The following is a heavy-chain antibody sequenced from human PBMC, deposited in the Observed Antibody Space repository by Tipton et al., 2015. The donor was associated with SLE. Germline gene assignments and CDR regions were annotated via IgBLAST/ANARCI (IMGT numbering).Heavy chain of an antibody. V-gene: IGHV4-39*02. D-gene: IGHD5-12*01. CDR1: GVSISTRRYY. J-gene: IGHJ1*01. CDR3: ATNGHGETYEFFTEYLRH. CDR2: LYAGGST. Sequence: TLSLTCSVSGVSISTRRYYLGCIRQSLGQGLEWVGCLYAGGSTYFHPSLQSLASLSADASKNHFSLKLNSVTAADTAVYYCATNGHGETYEFFTEYLRHWGQGTLVTVSS.